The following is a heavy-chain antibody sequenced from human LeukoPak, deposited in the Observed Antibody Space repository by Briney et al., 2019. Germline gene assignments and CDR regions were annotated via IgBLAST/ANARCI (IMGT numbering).Heavy chain of an antibody. J-gene: IGHJ3*01. CDR3: AREMESLANGFDL. V-gene: IGHV1-69*13. D-gene: IGHD3-3*01. Sequence: SVKVSCKSSGDTFYNYPISWVRQAPGQGLEWMGHIILLFGSTHYAQNFHGRLTISADESTRTAFMELSSLRSEDTALYYCAREMESLANGFDLWGQGTMVTVSS. CDR1: GDTFYNYP. CDR2: IILLFGST.